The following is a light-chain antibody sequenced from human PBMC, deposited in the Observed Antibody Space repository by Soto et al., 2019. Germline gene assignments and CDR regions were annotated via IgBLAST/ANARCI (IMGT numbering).Light chain of an antibody. CDR1: QAISSY. J-gene: IGKJ3*01. V-gene: IGKV1-9*01. Sequence: IQLTQSPSSLSASVGDRVTLTCRVSQAISSYLAWYQQKPGQAPKLLIYAASALQSGVPSRFSGSGSGTDFTLTINSLQPEDFATYFCQQLNNYPRTFGPGTKVDIK. CDR2: AAS. CDR3: QQLNNYPRT.